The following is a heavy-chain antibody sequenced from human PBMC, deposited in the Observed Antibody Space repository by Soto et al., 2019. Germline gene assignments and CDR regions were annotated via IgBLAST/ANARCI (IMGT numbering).Heavy chain of an antibody. J-gene: IGHJ5*02. CDR3: ARHMAMTIDP. CDR1: GGSFSGYY. CDR2: INHSGST. V-gene: IGHV4-34*01. Sequence: SETLSLTCAVYGGSFSGYYWSWIRQPPGKGLEWIGEINHSGSTNYNPSLKSRVTISVDTSKNQFSLKLSSVTAADTAVYYCARHMAMTIDPWGQGTLVTVSS. D-gene: IGHD2-2*01.